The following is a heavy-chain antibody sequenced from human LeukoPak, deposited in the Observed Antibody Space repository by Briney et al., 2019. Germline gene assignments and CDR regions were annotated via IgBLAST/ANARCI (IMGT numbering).Heavy chain of an antibody. J-gene: IGHJ4*02. CDR1: GFTFGSYW. D-gene: IGHD1-26*01. V-gene: IGHV3-74*01. CDR3: VAEERDFDC. CDR2: IHGDGTII. Sequence: GGSLRLSWAASGFTFGSYWMHWVRQAPGKGLVWVAGIHGDGTIIYYADSVKGRFTISRDNAKNTLYLQMNSLRAEDTAVYYCVAEERDFDCWGQGVLVTVSS.